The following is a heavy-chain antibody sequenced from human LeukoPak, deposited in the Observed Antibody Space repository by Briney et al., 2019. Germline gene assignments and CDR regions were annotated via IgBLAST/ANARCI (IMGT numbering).Heavy chain of an antibody. V-gene: IGHV1-69*04. CDR1: GGTFSSYA. CDR2: IIPILGIA. CDR3: AREESGSYYGNFPHYFDY. J-gene: IGHJ4*02. Sequence: GASVKVSCKASGGTFSSYAISWVRPAPGQGLEWMGRIIPILGIANYAQKFQGRVTITADKSTSTAYMELSSLRSEDTAVYYCAREESGSYYGNFPHYFDYWGQGTLVTVSS. D-gene: IGHD1-26*01.